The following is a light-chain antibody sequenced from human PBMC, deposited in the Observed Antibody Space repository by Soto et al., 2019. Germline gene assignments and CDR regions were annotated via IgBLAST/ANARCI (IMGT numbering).Light chain of an antibody. J-gene: IGLJ1*01. V-gene: IGLV2-14*01. CDR2: DVN. Sequence: QSVLTQPASVSGSPGQSITISCTGTSSDVGGYNYVSWYQQHPDRAPKLLIYDVNNRPSGVSNRFSGSKSGNTASLTISGLQAEDEAEYYCCSYTGSSTYVFGTGTKVTVL. CDR1: SSDVGGYNY. CDR3: CSYTGSSTYV.